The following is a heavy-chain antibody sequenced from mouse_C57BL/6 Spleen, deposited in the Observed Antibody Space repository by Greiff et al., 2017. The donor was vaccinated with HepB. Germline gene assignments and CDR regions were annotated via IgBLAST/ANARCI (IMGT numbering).Heavy chain of an antibody. CDR1: GYSFTGYF. Sequence: EVQLQQSGPELVKPGDSVKISCKASGYSFTGYFMNWVMQSHGKSLEWIGRINPYNGDTFYNQKFKGKATLTVDKSSSTAHMELRSLTSEDSAVSYCARRAVVAPYWYFDVWGTGTTVTVSS. D-gene: IGHD1-1*01. CDR2: INPYNGDT. J-gene: IGHJ1*03. CDR3: ARRAVVAPYWYFDV. V-gene: IGHV1-20*01.